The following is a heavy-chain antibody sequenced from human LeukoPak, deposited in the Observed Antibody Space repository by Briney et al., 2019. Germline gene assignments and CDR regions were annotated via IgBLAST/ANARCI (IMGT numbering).Heavy chain of an antibody. CDR3: ARAPAHIAALTGAFDY. CDR1: GYTFTSYA. D-gene: IGHD6-6*01. CDR2: INTNTGNP. J-gene: IGHJ4*02. Sequence: ASVKVSCKAPGYTFTSYAMNWVRQAPGQGLEWMGWINTNTGNPTYAQGFTGRFVFSLDTSVSTAYLQISSLKAEDTAVYYCARAPAHIAALTGAFDYWGQGTLVTVSS. V-gene: IGHV7-4-1*02.